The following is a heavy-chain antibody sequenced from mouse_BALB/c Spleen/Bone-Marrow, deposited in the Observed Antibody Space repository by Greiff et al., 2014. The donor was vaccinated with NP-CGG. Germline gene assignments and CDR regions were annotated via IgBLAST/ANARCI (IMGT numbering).Heavy chain of an antibody. CDR2: INPSNGRT. Sequence: QVQLQQSGAELVKPGASVKLSCKASGCTFTSYWMHWVKQRPGQGLEWIGEINPSNGRTNYNEKFKIKATLTVDKSSSTAYMQLSSLTSEDSAVYYCASYRGAYWGQGTLVTVSA. J-gene: IGHJ3*01. CDR3: ASYRGAY. V-gene: IGHV1S81*02. CDR1: GCTFTSYW. D-gene: IGHD2-12*01.